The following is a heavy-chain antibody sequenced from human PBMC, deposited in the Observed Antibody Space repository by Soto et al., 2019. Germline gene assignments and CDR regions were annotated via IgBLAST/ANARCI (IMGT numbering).Heavy chain of an antibody. CDR1: GYSLTRYY. V-gene: IGHV1-24*01. CDR3: ATDRVKTAIVGHYYYYYGMDV. D-gene: IGHD3-22*01. Sequence: ASVKVSCKASGYSLTRYYMHWVRQAPGKGLEWMGGFDPEDGETIYAQKFQGRVTMTEDTSTDTAYMELSSLRSEDTAVYYCATDRVKTAIVGHYYYYYGMDVWGQGTTVTVSS. CDR2: FDPEDGET. J-gene: IGHJ6*02.